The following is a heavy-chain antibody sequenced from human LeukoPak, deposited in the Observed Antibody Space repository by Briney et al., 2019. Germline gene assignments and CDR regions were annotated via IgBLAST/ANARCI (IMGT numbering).Heavy chain of an antibody. CDR3: ARDGSYYYDSSGYYYIDY. Sequence: ASVKVSCKASGYTFTSYYMHWVRQAPGQGLEWMGIINPSGGSTSYAQKFQGRVTMTRDTSTSTVYMELSNLRSEDTAVYYCARDGSYYYDSSGYYYIDYWGQGTLVTVSS. J-gene: IGHJ4*02. CDR1: GYTFTSYY. CDR2: INPSGGST. V-gene: IGHV1-46*01. D-gene: IGHD3-22*01.